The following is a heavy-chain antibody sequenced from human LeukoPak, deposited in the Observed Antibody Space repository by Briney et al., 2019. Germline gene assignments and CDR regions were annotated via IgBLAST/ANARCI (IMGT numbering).Heavy chain of an antibody. D-gene: IGHD5-18*01. CDR2: IYTSGST. V-gene: IGHV4-61*02. CDR3: ARQYSYGALLDY. CDR1: GGSISSGSYY. J-gene: IGHJ4*02. Sequence: SQTLSLTCTVSGGSISSGSYYWSWIRQPAGTGLEWIGRIYTSGSTNYNPSLKRRVTISVDTSKNQFSLKLSSVTAADTAVYYCARQYSYGALLDYWGQGTLVTVSS.